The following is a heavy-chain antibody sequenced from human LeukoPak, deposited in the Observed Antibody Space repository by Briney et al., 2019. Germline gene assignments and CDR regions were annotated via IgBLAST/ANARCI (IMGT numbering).Heavy chain of an antibody. D-gene: IGHD2/OR15-2a*01. V-gene: IGHV1-18*01. J-gene: IGHJ6*02. CDR1: GYTFTSYG. Sequence: ASVKVSCKASGYTFTSYGISWVRQAPGQGLECMGWISAYNGNTNYAQKLQGRVTMTTDTSTSTAYMELRSLRSDDTAVYYCARATSLSEYYYGMDVWGQGTTVTVSS. CDR2: ISAYNGNT. CDR3: ARATSLSEYYYGMDV.